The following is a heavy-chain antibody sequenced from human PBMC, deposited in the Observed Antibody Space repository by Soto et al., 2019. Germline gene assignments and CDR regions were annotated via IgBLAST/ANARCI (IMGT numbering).Heavy chain of an antibody. CDR1: GRSFSDYF. Sequence: SETLSLTCSVYGRSFSDYFWTWIRQTPGKGLEWIGEISHSGGTNYNPSLKGRVTISGDTSKNQFSLKLTSVTAADTAVYYCARALQDVGDFWSAYIYMDVWGKGTTVTVSS. CDR3: ARALQDVGDFWSAYIYMDV. D-gene: IGHD3-3*01. CDR2: ISHSGGT. J-gene: IGHJ6*03. V-gene: IGHV4-34*01.